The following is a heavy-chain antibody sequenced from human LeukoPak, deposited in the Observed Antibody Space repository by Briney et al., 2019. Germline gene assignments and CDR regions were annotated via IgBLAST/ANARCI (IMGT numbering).Heavy chain of an antibody. V-gene: IGHV3-23*01. J-gene: IGHJ4*02. CDR2: ITGSGATT. CDR1: GFTFSSYG. Sequence: GGSLRLSCAASGFTFSSYGMSWVRQAPGKGLEWVSAITGSGATTYYADSVKGRFTISRDGSSNTLYLQMNNLRAEDTALYFCATRPQVTPGDYWGQGALVTVSS. D-gene: IGHD4-23*01. CDR3: ATRPQVTPGDY.